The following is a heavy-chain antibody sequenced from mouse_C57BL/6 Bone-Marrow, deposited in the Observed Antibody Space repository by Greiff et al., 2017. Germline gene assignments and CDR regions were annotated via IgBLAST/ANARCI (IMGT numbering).Heavy chain of an antibody. V-gene: IGHV1-82*01. Sequence: VQGVESGPELVKPGASVKISCTASGYAFSSSWMNWVKQRPGKGLEWIGRIYPGDGDTNYNGKFKGKATLTADKSSSTAYMQLSSLTSEASAVYFCARTGLVVAYWGQGTLVTVSA. D-gene: IGHD3-3*01. CDR1: GYAFSSSW. CDR3: ARTGLVVAY. CDR2: IYPGDGDT. J-gene: IGHJ3*01.